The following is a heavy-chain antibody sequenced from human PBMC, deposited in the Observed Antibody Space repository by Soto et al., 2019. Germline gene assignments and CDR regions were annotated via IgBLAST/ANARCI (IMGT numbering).Heavy chain of an antibody. D-gene: IGHD2-2*01. J-gene: IGHJ6*02. Sequence: SETLSLTCAVYGGSFSGYYWIWIRQPPGKGLEWIGEINHSGSTNYNPSLKSRVTISVDTSKNQFSLKLSSVTAADTAVYYCARGRKRTYADLVPAATGHRPGYYYYGMDVWGQGTTVTVSS. CDR1: GGSFSGYY. CDR3: ARGRKRTYADLVPAATGHRPGYYYYGMDV. V-gene: IGHV4-34*01. CDR2: INHSGST.